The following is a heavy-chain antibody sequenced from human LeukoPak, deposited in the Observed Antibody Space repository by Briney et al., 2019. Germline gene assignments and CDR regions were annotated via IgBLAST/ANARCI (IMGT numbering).Heavy chain of an antibody. Sequence: SETLSLTCTVSGGSISSGGYYWSWIRQPPGKGLEWIGYIYYSGSTDYNPSLKSRVTISVDTSKNQFSLKLSSVTAADKAVYYCARDQESDGMDVWGQGTTVTVSS. CDR1: GGSISSGGYY. V-gene: IGHV4-61*08. CDR2: IYYSGST. CDR3: ARDQESDGMDV. J-gene: IGHJ6*02.